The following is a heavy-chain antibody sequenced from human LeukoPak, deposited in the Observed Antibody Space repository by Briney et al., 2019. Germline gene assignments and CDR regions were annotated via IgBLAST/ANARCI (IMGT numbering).Heavy chain of an antibody. Sequence: GGSLRLSCAASGFTFRDAWMTWVRPAPGKGLEWVGRIRSRADGGTAEYATAVEGRFTISRDDSTNTLYLHMSNVKTEDTAVYCCAKHIYGVVSIQQWGQGTLVTVSS. D-gene: IGHD3-3*01. CDR3: AKHIYGVVSIQQ. CDR2: IRSRADGGTA. J-gene: IGHJ1*01. V-gene: IGHV3-15*01. CDR1: GFTFRDAW.